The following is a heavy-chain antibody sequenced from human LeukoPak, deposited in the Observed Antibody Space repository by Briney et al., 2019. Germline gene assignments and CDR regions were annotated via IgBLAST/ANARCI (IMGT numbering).Heavy chain of an antibody. J-gene: IGHJ3*02. CDR2: INHSGST. V-gene: IGHV4-34*01. CDR3: ARQSTVTTFAFDI. Sequence: SETLSLICAVYGGSFSGYYWSWIRQPPGKGLEWIGEINHSGSTNYNPSLKSRVIISVDTSKNQFSLKLSSVAAADTAVYYCARQSTVTTFAFDIWGRGTMVTVSS. CDR1: GGSFSGYY. D-gene: IGHD4-17*01.